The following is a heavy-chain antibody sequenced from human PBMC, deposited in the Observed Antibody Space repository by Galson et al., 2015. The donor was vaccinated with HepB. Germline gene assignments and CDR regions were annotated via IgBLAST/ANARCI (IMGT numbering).Heavy chain of an antibody. CDR3: GREAYTSSLDN. V-gene: IGHV1-3*01. CDR1: TFDFTTYT. J-gene: IGHJ4*02. Sequence: SVKVSCKASTFDFTTYTVHWVRQAPGQRLEWMAWIKSGNGDTKYSKKFQGRVTVTRDTSANTAFLQLSGLTSEDTAVYFCGREAYTSSLDNWGQGSLVTVSS. CDR2: IKSGNGDT. D-gene: IGHD2-2*01.